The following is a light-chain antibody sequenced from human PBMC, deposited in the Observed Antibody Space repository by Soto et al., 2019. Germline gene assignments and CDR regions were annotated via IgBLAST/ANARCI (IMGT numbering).Light chain of an antibody. CDR3: QQYGSSGT. V-gene: IGKV3-20*01. CDR1: QSVSNNY. Sequence: EIVLAKSPGTLSLSPGERATLSCRASQSVSNNYLAWYQPKPGQPPRLLIYGAYNRATGIPDRFSGSGSGTDFTLIISRLEPEDFAVYYCQQYGSSGTFGQGTKLDI. J-gene: IGKJ1*01. CDR2: GAY.